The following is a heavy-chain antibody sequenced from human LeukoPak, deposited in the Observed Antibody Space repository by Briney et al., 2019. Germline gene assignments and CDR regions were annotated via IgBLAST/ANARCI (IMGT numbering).Heavy chain of an antibody. Sequence: PGGSLRLSCAASGFAFSSNWMHWVLQAPGKGLVWVSHISTDARTITYAAFVKGRFTISRDNAKNTLYLQMNSLRAEDTALYYCVRGQATAWGLDYWGQGTLVTVSS. D-gene: IGHD6-13*01. V-gene: IGHV3-74*01. J-gene: IGHJ4*02. CDR1: GFAFSSNW. CDR3: VRGQATAWGLDY. CDR2: ISTDARTI.